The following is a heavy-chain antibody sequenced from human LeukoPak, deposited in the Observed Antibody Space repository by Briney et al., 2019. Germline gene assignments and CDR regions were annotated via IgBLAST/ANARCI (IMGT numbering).Heavy chain of an antibody. Sequence: SETPSLTCTVTGGSINSYYWSWIRQPPGKGLEWIGYLFYSGSTDYNPSLKNRVSISVDTSKNQFSLKLRSVTAADTAVYYCARHGGSGSFDYWGQGALVTVSS. V-gene: IGHV4-59*08. CDR3: ARHGGSGSFDY. CDR2: LFYSGST. CDR1: GGSINSYY. J-gene: IGHJ4*02. D-gene: IGHD3-3*01.